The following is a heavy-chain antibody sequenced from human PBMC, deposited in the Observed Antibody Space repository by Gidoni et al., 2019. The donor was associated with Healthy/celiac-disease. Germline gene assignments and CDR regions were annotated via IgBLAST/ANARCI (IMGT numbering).Heavy chain of an antibody. CDR1: GFTFSSYS. V-gene: IGHV3-21*01. Sequence: EVQLVESGGGLVKPGGSLRLSCAASGFTFSSYSMNWVRQAPGKGLEWVSSISSSSSYIYYADSVKGRFTISRDNAKNSLYLQMNSLRAEDTAVYYCAGGFAYYDILTGYSGIDYWGQGTLVTVSS. CDR2: ISSSSSYI. D-gene: IGHD3-9*01. J-gene: IGHJ4*02. CDR3: AGGFAYYDILTGYSGIDY.